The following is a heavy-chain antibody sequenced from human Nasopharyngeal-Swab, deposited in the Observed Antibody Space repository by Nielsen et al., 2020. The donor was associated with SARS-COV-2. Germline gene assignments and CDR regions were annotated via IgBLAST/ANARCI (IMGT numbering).Heavy chain of an antibody. Sequence: SLKISCAASGFTFDDYAMHWVRQAPGKGLEWVSGISWNSGSTGYADSVKGRFTISRDNAKNSLYLQMNSLRAEDTALYYCAKDKVAAAKGTSYYYYYYMDVWGKGTTVTVSS. V-gene: IGHV3-9*01. J-gene: IGHJ6*03. CDR1: GFTFDDYA. D-gene: IGHD6-13*01. CDR2: ISWNSGST. CDR3: AKDKVAAAKGTSYYYYYYMDV.